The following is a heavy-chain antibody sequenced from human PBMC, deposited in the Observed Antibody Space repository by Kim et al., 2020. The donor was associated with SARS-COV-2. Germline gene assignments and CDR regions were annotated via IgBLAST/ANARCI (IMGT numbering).Heavy chain of an antibody. CDR3: ARRGRDGYNGY. D-gene: IGHD5-12*01. CDR2: INHSGST. CDR1: GGSFSGYY. J-gene: IGHJ4*02. V-gene: IGHV4-34*01. Sequence: SETLSLTCAVYGGSFSGYYWSWIRQPPGKGLEWIGEINHSGSTNYNPSLKSRVTISVDTSKNQFSLKLSSVTAADTAVYYCARRGRDGYNGYWGQGTLVT.